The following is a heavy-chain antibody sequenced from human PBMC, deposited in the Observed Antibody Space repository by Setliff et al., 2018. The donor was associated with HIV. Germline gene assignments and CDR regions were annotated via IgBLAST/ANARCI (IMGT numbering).Heavy chain of an antibody. Sequence: SETLSLTCTVSGDSITSGHFYWGRIRQAPGKGLEWIGNILDGRVTFFSPSLRGRVTISVDASKNQVSLNLRSVTAADSAVYHCARPHSGRGGGAYFDPWGQGILVTVSS. D-gene: IGHD6-19*01. CDR2: ILDGRVT. CDR3: ARPHSGRGGGAYFDP. V-gene: IGHV4-39*01. J-gene: IGHJ5*02. CDR1: GDSITSGHFY.